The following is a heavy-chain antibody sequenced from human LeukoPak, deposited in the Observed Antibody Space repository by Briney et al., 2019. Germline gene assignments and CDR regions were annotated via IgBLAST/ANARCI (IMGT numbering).Heavy chain of an antibody. D-gene: IGHD4-23*01. J-gene: IGHJ4*02. CDR2: IYTSGST. CDR1: GSSISSSYY. V-gene: IGHV4-61*02. Sequence: SETLSLTCTVSGSSISSSYYWSWIRQPAGKGLEWIGRIYTSGSTNYNPSLKSRVTISVDTSKNQFSLKLSSVTAADTAVYYCARDPDGGNSEPGNYWGQGTLVTVSS. CDR3: ARDPDGGNSEPGNY.